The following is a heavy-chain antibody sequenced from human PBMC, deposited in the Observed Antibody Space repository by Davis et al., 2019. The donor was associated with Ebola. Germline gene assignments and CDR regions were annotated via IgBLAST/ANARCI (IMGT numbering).Heavy chain of an antibody. J-gene: IGHJ4*02. Sequence: ESLKISCAASGFTFSSYAMSWVRQAPGKGLDLVSSISGSGGTTYYADSVKGRFTITRDNSKSTLYLQMNSLRAEDTAVYYCAREQYSGSYSIDYWGQGTLVTVSS. V-gene: IGHV3-23*01. D-gene: IGHD1-26*01. CDR3: AREQYSGSYSIDY. CDR1: GFTFSSYA. CDR2: ISGSGGTT.